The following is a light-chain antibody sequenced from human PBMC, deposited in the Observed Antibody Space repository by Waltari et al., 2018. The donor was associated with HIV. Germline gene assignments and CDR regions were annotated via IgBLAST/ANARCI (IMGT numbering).Light chain of an antibody. CDR1: SHDIGPYNF. CDR3: VSYTEKDTFLL. CDR2: DVT. Sequence: QSALTQPPSASGSPGQSVAISCTGSSHDIGPYNFVPWYQHHPGKAPKLLIYDVTRRPPGIPDRFSGTKSGYTASLTVSDLQVEDEADYYCVSYTEKDTFLLFGGGTKLAV. J-gene: IGLJ2*01. V-gene: IGLV2-8*01.